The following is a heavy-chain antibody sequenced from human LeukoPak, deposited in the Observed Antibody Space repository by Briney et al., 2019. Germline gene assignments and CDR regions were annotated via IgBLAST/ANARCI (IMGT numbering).Heavy chain of an antibody. CDR2: ISAYNGNT. J-gene: IGHJ4*02. V-gene: IGHV1-18*01. CDR3: ARQRPGATFES. CDR1: GYTFTSYG. D-gene: IGHD1-26*01. Sequence: ASVKVSCKAAGYTFTSYGISWVRQAPGQGVERMGWISAYNGNTNYAQKLQGRVTMTTDTSTSTAYMELRSLRSDDTAVYYCARQRPGATFESWGQGTLVTVSS.